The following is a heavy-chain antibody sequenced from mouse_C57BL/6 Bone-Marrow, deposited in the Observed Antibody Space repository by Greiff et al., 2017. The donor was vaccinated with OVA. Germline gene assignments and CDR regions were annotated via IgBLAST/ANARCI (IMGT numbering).Heavy chain of an antibody. Sequence: EVQLMASGGGLVKPGGSLKLSCAASGFTFSDYGMHWVRQAPEKGLEWVAYISSGSSTIYSADTVKGRFTISRDKAKNTLFLQMTSLRSEDTAMYYCARGPWFAYWGQGTLVTVSA. V-gene: IGHV5-17*01. J-gene: IGHJ3*01. CDR3: ARGPWFAY. CDR1: GFTFSDYG. CDR2: ISSGSSTI.